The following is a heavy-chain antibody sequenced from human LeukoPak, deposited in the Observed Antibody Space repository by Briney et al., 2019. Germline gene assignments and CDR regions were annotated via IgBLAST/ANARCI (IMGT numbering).Heavy chain of an antibody. V-gene: IGHV4-59*01. Sequence: PSETLSLTCTVSGGSISSYYWSWIRQPPGKGLEWIGYIYYSGSTNYNPSLKSRVTISVDTSKNQFSLKLSSVTAADTAVCYCARGYGYGSPYYFDYWGQGTLVTVSS. CDR3: ARGYGYGSPYYFDY. CDR1: GGSISSYY. D-gene: IGHD5-12*01. J-gene: IGHJ4*02. CDR2: IYYSGST.